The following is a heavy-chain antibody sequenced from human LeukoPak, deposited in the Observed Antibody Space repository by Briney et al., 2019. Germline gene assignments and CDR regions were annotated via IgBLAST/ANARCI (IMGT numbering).Heavy chain of an antibody. D-gene: IGHD3-3*01. V-gene: IGHV3-7*01. CDR1: GFTFSSYW. Sequence: GGSLRLSCAASGFTFSSYWMSWVRQAPGKGLEWVANIKQDGSEKYYVGSVKGRFTISRDNVKNSLYLQMNSLRAEDTAVYYCARDLSYDFWSWGYYMDVWGKGSTVTVSS. CDR3: ARDLSYDFWSWGYYMDV. CDR2: IKQDGSEK. J-gene: IGHJ6*03.